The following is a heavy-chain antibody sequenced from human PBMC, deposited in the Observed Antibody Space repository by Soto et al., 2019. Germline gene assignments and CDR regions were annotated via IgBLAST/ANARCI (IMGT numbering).Heavy chain of an antibody. D-gene: IGHD3-22*01. CDR1: GYTFTSYG. Sequence: ASVKVSCKASGYTFTSYGIIWVRQAPGQGLEWMGWISAYNGNTNYAQKLQGRVTMTTDTSTSTAYMELRSLRSDDTAVYYCARDSSGYYQYYFDYWGQGTLVTVSS. CDR3: ARDSSGYYQYYFDY. J-gene: IGHJ4*02. CDR2: ISAYNGNT. V-gene: IGHV1-18*01.